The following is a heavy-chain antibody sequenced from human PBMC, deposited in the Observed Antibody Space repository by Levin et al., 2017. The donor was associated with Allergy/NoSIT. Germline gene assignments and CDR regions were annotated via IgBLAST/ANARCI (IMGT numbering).Heavy chain of an antibody. V-gene: IGHV6-1*01. CDR2: TYYRSKWFN. J-gene: IGHJ4*02. CDR1: GDSVSSTSVA. Sequence: SQTLSLTCAISGDSVSSTSVAWHWIRQSPSRGLEWLGRTYYRSKWFNDYAVSLKSRITINPDTSKNQFSLQLNSVTPEDTAVYYCARGGLWFGDLYEYWGQGTLVTVSS. CDR3: ARGGLWFGDLYEY. D-gene: IGHD3-10*01.